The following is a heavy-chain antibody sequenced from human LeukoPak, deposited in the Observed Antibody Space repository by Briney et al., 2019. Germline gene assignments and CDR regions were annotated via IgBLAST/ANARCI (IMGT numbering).Heavy chain of an antibody. CDR2: IKQDGSEK. V-gene: IGHV3-7*01. CDR1: GFTFSSYW. Sequence: PGGSLRPSCAASGFTFSSYWMSWVRQAPGKGLEWVANIKQDGSEKYYVDSVKGRFTISRDNAKNSLYLQMNSLRAEDTAVYYCARARYSSSWGITSYYFDYWGQGTLVTVSS. J-gene: IGHJ4*02. D-gene: IGHD6-13*01. CDR3: ARARYSSSWGITSYYFDY.